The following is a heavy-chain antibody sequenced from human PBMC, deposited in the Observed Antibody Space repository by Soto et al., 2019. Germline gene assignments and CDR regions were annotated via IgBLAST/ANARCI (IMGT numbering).Heavy chain of an antibody. D-gene: IGHD4-17*01. CDR3: ARDEKAVTTWGWFAP. Sequence: QVQLVQSGAEVKKPGASVKVSCKASGYTFTTYGISWVRQAPGQGLEWMGWINTYNGNTNFAQSLQGRVTLTADTSXXTAYMELGSLRSDDTAVYYCARDEKAVTTWGWFAPWGQGTLVTVSS. CDR1: GYTFTTYG. J-gene: IGHJ5*02. V-gene: IGHV1-18*01. CDR2: INTYNGNT.